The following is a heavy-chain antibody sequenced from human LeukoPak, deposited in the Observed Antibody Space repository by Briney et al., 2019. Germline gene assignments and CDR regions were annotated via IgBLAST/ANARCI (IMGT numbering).Heavy chain of an antibody. Sequence: SETLSLTCTVSGGSISSSSYYWGWIRQPPGKGLEWIGSIYYSRSTYYNPSLKSRVTISVDTSKNLFSLKLSSVTAADTAVYYCARFYAGSGYYYSSYAFDIWGQGTMVTVSS. V-gene: IGHV4-39*07. CDR3: ARFYAGSGYYYSSYAFDI. D-gene: IGHD3-22*01. CDR2: IYYSRST. CDR1: GGSISSSSYY. J-gene: IGHJ3*02.